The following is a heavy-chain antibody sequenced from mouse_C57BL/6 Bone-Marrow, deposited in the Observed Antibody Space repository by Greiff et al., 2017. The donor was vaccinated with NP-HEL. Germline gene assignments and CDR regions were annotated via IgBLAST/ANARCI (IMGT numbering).Heavy chain of an antibody. D-gene: IGHD2-3*01. CDR1: GFSLTSYG. Sequence: VMLVESGPGLVAPSQSLSITCTVSGFSLTSYGVHWVRQPPGKGLEWLVVIWSDGSTTYNSALKSRLSISKDNSKSQVFLKMNSLQTDDTAMYYCARHGVKDGYYYAMDYWGQGTSVTVSS. J-gene: IGHJ4*01. CDR3: ARHGVKDGYYYAMDY. V-gene: IGHV2-6-1*01. CDR2: IWSDGST.